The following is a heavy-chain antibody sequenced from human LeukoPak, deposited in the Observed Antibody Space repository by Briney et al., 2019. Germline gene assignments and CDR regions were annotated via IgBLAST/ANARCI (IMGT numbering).Heavy chain of an antibody. V-gene: IGHV1-2*02. J-gene: IGHJ4*02. D-gene: IGHD6-19*01. CDR3: ARTRSGWYVGFDC. CDR1: VYTFTGYY. Sequence: ASVKVSCKSSVYTFTGYYMHWVRQAPGQGLEWMGWINPNSGGTNYAQKFQGRATMNSDTSIRTVYMELSRLRSDDTAVYYCARTRSGWYVGFDCWGRGTLVAVSS. CDR2: INPNSGGT.